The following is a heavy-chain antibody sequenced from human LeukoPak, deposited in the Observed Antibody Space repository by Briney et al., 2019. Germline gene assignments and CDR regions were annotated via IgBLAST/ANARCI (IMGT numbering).Heavy chain of an antibody. CDR1: GFPFSSYG. D-gene: IGHD3-10*01. CDR3: AKEDYFNSGSYPGR. CDR2: ISHDGSNK. J-gene: IGHJ4*02. Sequence: GGSLRLSCAASGFPFSSYGMHWVRQAPGKGPEWVAVISHDGSNKYYEDSVKGRFTISRDNSKNTLYLQMNSLSAEDTAVYYCAKEDYFNSGSYPGRWGQGTLVTVSS. V-gene: IGHV3-30*18.